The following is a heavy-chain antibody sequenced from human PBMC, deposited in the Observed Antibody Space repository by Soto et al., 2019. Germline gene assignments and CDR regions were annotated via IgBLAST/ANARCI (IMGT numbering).Heavy chain of an antibody. CDR3: ARGPLSSCWYNYYYYYGMDV. CDR2: IYYSGST. CDR1: GGSISSSSYY. V-gene: IGHV4-39*01. J-gene: IGHJ6*02. Sequence: PSETLSLTCTVSGGSISSSSYYWGWIRQPPGKGLEWIGSIYYSGSTYYNPSLKSRVTISVDTSKNQFSLKLSSVTAADTAVYYCARGPLSSCWYNYYYYYGMDVSAQGTTVTVSS. D-gene: IGHD6-13*01.